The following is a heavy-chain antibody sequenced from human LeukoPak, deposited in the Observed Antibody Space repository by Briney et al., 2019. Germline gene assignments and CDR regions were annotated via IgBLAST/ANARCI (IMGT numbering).Heavy chain of an antibody. V-gene: IGHV4-59*12. CDR3: ARGPPPDFDC. CDR2: VYYTGST. Sequence: KPSETLSLTCTVSGGSISSYFWSWIRQPPGKGLEWIGYVYYTGSTNYNPSLKSRVTISIDTSKNQFSLRLSSVTAADTAVYYCARGPPPDFDCWGQGTLVTVSS. CDR1: GGSISSYF. J-gene: IGHJ4*02.